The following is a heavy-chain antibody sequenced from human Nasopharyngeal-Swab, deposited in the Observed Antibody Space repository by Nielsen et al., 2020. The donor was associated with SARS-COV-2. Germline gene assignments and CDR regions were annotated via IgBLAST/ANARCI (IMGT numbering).Heavy chain of an antibody. CDR1: GFTFSSYS. CDR2: ISSSSSYI. J-gene: IGHJ4*02. Sequence: GESLKISCAASGFTFSSYSMNWVRQAPGKGLEWVSSISSSSSYIYYADSVKGRFTISRDNAKNSLYLQMNSLRAEGTAVYYCARDPGRWVRGVYYWGQGTLVTVSS. V-gene: IGHV3-21*01. D-gene: IGHD3-10*01. CDR3: ARDPGRWVRGVYY.